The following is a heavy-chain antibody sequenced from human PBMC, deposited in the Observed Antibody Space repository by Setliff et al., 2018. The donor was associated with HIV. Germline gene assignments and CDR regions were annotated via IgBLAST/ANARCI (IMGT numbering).Heavy chain of an antibody. V-gene: IGHV1-69*13. CDR3: ARGVTLVRGGRGDI. J-gene: IGHJ3*02. Sequence: ASVKVSCKASGGTFSSYSINWVRQAPGQGLEWMGGIIPIYGTPIYAQKFQGRVTITADESTSTAYMELSSLRSEDTAVYYCARGVTLVRGGRGDIWGQGTMVTVS. CDR2: IIPIYGTP. D-gene: IGHD3-10*01. CDR1: GGTFSSYS.